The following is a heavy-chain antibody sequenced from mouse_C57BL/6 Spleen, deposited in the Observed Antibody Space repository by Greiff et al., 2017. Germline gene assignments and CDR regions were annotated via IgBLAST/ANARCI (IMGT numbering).Heavy chain of an antibody. CDR3: ASLYDGYWYFDV. J-gene: IGHJ1*03. D-gene: IGHD2-3*01. CDR1: GFTFSDYY. Sequence: EVKLVESEGGLVQPGSSMKLSCTASGFTFSDYYMAWVRQVPEKGLEWVANINYDGSSTYYLDSLKSRFILSRDNAKNILYLQMSSLKSEDTATYYCASLYDGYWYFDVWGTGTTVTVSS. V-gene: IGHV5-16*01. CDR2: INYDGSST.